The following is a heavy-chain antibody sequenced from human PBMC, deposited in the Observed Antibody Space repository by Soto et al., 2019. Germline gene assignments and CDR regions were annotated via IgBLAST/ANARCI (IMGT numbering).Heavy chain of an antibody. CDR1: GFTVSSNY. D-gene: IGHD2-15*01. Sequence: GGSLRLSCAASGFTVSSNYMSWVRQAPGKGLEWVSVIYSGGSTYYADSVKGRFTISRDNSKNTLYLQMNSLRAEDTAVYYCARLGLYCSGGSCYNDAFDIWGQGTMVTVSS. V-gene: IGHV3-66*01. CDR2: IYSGGST. J-gene: IGHJ3*02. CDR3: ARLGLYCSGGSCYNDAFDI.